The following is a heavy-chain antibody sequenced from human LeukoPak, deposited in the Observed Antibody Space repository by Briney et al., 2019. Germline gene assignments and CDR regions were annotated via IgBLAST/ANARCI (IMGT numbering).Heavy chain of an antibody. CDR3: ARGGSSGWYGDYYYGMDV. V-gene: IGHV3-21*01. J-gene: IGHJ6*02. CDR2: ISGSGGST. CDR1: GFTFSNYG. D-gene: IGHD6-19*01. Sequence: PGGSLRLSCAASGFTFSNYGMHWVRQAPGKGLEWVSGISGSGGSTYYADSVKGRFTISRDNAKNSLYLQMNSLRAEDTAVYYCARGGSSGWYGDYYYGMDVWGQGTTVTVSS.